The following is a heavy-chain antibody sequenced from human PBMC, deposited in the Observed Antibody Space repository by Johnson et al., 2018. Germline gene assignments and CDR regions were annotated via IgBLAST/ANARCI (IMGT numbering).Heavy chain of an antibody. V-gene: IGHV3-30*03. D-gene: IGHD6-6*01. Sequence: QLVESGGGVVQPGRSLRLSCAASGFTFSSYGMHWVRQAPGKGLEWVAVISYDGSNKYYADSVKGRFTISRDNSKNTLFLQMNSLRVEDTVVYYCARPLYSGSWGLDYGMDVWGQGTTVTVSS. J-gene: IGHJ6*02. CDR1: GFTFSSYG. CDR2: ISYDGSNK. CDR3: ARPLYSGSWGLDYGMDV.